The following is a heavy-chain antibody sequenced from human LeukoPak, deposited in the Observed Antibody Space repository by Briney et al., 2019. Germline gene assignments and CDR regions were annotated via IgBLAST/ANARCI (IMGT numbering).Heavy chain of an antibody. CDR3: ARDFESSGSFDI. J-gene: IGHJ3*02. V-gene: IGHV3-23*01. CDR1: GFTFGSYA. Sequence: PGGSLRLSCAASGFTFGSYAMGWVRRAPKKGVEWVSAISSSGASKYYADSVKGRFTISRDNAKNSLYLQMNSLRAEDTAVYYCARDFESSGSFDIWGQGTMVTVSS. D-gene: IGHD6-19*01. CDR2: ISSSGASK.